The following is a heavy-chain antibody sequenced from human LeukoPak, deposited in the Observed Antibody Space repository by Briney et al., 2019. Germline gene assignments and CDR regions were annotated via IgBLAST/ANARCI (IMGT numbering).Heavy chain of an antibody. D-gene: IGHD6-19*01. Sequence: GGSLRLSCAASGFTFSCHWMSWVRQAPGKGLEWVANINQDGSEIYYVDSVKGRFTISRDNTKNSLYLQMNSLRVEDTGVYYCARDGYYSSGFFYGMDVWGRGTTVTVSS. CDR2: INQDGSEI. CDR3: ARDGYYSSGFFYGMDV. J-gene: IGHJ6*02. CDR1: GFTFSCHW. V-gene: IGHV3-7*01.